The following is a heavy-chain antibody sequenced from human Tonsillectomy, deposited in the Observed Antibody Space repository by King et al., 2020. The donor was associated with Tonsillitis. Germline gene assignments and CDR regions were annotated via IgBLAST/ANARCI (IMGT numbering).Heavy chain of an antibody. CDR2: INPNTGGT. Sequence: QLVQSGAEVKKPGASVKVSCKASGYTFTDFYIHWVRQAPGQGLEWVGWINPNTGGTNYALRVQGRVTMTMDTSISTAYMELSRLTSDDTAVYYCARWHCIGGSCIYYYYYAMDVWGQGTAVTVSS. CDR3: ARWHCIGGSCIYYYYYAMDV. V-gene: IGHV1-2*02. CDR1: GYTFTDFY. J-gene: IGHJ6*02. D-gene: IGHD2-15*01.